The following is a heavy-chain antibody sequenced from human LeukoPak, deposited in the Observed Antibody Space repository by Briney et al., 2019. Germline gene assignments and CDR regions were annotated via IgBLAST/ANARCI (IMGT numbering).Heavy chain of an antibody. J-gene: IGHJ4*02. D-gene: IGHD1-14*01. CDR3: VKYNPLYY. CDR1: GFTFSNYG. CDR2: IRYDGNNK. V-gene: IGHV3-30*02. Sequence: GGSLRLSCGASGFTFSNYGMLWVRQAPGKGLDWVAFIRYDGNNKLYADSVKGRFTISRENSKNTLYLHINSLRAEDTAVYYCVKYNPLYYWGQGTLVIVSS.